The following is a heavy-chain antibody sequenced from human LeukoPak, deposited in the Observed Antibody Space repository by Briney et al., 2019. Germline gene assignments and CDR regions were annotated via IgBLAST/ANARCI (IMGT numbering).Heavy chain of an antibody. J-gene: IGHJ4*02. V-gene: IGHV3-21*01. CDR2: ISSSSSYI. Sequence: PGGSLRLSCAASGFTFSSYSMNWVRQAPGKGLEWVSSISSSSSYIYYADSVKGRFTISRDNAKNSLYLQMNSLRAEDTAVYYCARVDSGSYWSFDYWGQGTLVTVSS. CDR3: ARVDSGSYWSFDY. D-gene: IGHD1-26*01. CDR1: GFTFSSYS.